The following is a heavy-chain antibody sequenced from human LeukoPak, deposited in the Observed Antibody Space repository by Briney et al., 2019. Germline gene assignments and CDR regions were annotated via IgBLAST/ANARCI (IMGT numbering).Heavy chain of an antibody. Sequence: GGSLRPSCAASGFTFSSYDMHWVRQATGKGLEWVSAIGTAGDTYYPGPAKGRFAIPTENAKKSLYLQMYSLRAGDTAVYYCARAPGTTHYYGMDVWGEGTTVTVSS. D-gene: IGHD1-1*01. CDR1: GFTFSSYD. V-gene: IGHV3-13*01. CDR2: IGTAGDT. J-gene: IGHJ6*04. CDR3: ARAPGTTHYYGMDV.